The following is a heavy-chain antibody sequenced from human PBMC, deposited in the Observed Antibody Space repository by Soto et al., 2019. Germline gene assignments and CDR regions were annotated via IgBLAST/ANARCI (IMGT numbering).Heavy chain of an antibody. D-gene: IGHD1-26*01. J-gene: IGHJ6*02. CDR3: ARARVGGIVGAAPVTQDYYYGMDV. CDR2: IIPIFGTA. CDR1: GGTFSRYA. Sequence: SVKVSCKASGGTFSRYASSWVRQPPGEGIELMGGIIPIFGTANYAQKFQGRVTITADESTSTAYMELSSLRSEDTAVYYCARARVGGIVGAAPVTQDYYYGMDVWGQGTTVTVSS. V-gene: IGHV1-69*13.